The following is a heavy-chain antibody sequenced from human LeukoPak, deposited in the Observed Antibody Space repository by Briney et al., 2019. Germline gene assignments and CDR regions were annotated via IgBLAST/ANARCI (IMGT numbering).Heavy chain of an antibody. V-gene: IGHV4-38-2*02. J-gene: IGHJ4*02. D-gene: IGHD3-22*01. CDR3: ARDSGYYDSSGPY. CDR2: IYHSGST. CDR1: GYSISSGYY. Sequence: SETLSLTCTVSGYSISSGYYWGWIRQPPGKGLEWIGSIYHSGSTYYNPSLKSRVTISVDTSKNQFSLKLSSVTAADTAVYYCARDSGYYDSSGPYWGQGTLVTVSS.